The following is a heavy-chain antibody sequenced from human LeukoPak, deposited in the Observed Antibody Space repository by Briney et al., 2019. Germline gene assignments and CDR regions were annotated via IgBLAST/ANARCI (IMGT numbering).Heavy chain of an antibody. CDR2: IGSSGST. Sequence: PGGSLRLSCAASGFTFSSHAMSWVRQAPGKGLEWVSSIGSSGSTFYADSVKGRFTISRDNSQDTLFLQMNSLRVEDTAIYYCAKVTAWYSSSWYLAYWGQGILVTVSS. CDR1: GFTFSSHA. V-gene: IGHV3-23*01. J-gene: IGHJ4*02. D-gene: IGHD6-13*01. CDR3: AKVTAWYSSSWYLAY.